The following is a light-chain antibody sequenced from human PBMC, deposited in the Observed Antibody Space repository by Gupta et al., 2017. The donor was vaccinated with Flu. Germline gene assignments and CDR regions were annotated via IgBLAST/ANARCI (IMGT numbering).Light chain of an antibody. CDR1: QGISRW. Sequence: PSSVSASVGDRVTITWRASQGISRWLAWYQQKPGKAPKLLIYAASRVKSGVPSRFSGSGSGTDFTLTISSRQPEDFANYYCQQENSFPFTFGHGTKVDIK. CDR3: QQENSFPFT. J-gene: IGKJ3*01. V-gene: IGKV1-12*01. CDR2: AAS.